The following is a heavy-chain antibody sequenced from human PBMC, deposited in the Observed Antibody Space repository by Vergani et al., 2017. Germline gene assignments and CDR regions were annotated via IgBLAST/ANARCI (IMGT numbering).Heavy chain of an antibody. CDR2: ISGSGGST. Sequence: EVQLLESGGGLVQPGGSLRLSCAASGFTFSRYAMSWVRQAPGKGLEWVSAISGSGGSTYYADSVKGRFTISRDNSKNTLYLQMNSLRAEDTAVYYCAKSGFWSGYPRCNGFDPWGQGTLVTVSS. V-gene: IGHV3-23*01. CDR3: AKSGFWSGYPRCNGFDP. J-gene: IGHJ5*02. CDR1: GFTFSRYA. D-gene: IGHD3-3*01.